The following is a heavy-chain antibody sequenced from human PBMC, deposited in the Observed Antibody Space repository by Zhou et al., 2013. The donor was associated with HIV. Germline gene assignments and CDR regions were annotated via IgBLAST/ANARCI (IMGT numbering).Heavy chain of an antibody. CDR1: GGSFSRYA. CDR2: IIPMFGTS. CDR3: ARDSSGRGSDS. Sequence: QVQLVQSGAEVKKPGSSVKVSCKASGGSFSRYAISWVRQAPGQGLEWMGGIIPMFGTSNYAQRFQGRLTISTDDSTNTINMDLTNLRSEDTAVYYCARDSSGRGSDSWGQGTLVTVSS. D-gene: IGHD1-26*01. J-gene: IGHJ4*02. V-gene: IGHV1-69*05.